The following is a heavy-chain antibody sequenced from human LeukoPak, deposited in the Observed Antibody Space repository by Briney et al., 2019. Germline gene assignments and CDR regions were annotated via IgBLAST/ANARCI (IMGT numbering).Heavy chain of an antibody. Sequence: GGSLRLSCAASGFTFSTYGMHWVRQAPGKGLEWVAIISYDGNDKDYADSVRGRFTISRDNSKNTLYLQMNSLRGEDTAVYYCAKSAAPAGYYLDYWGQGILVTVSS. V-gene: IGHV3-30*18. CDR3: AKSAAPAGYYLDY. CDR2: ISYDGNDK. CDR1: GFTFSTYG. J-gene: IGHJ4*02. D-gene: IGHD2-2*01.